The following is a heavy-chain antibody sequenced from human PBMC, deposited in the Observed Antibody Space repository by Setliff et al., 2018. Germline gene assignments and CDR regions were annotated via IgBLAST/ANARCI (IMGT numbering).Heavy chain of an antibody. CDR3: AKSESVPDY. J-gene: IGHJ4*02. CDR2: ISGSGGST. Sequence: AGGSLRLSCVASGFTFSNYAMAWVRQAPGKGLEWVSAISGSGGSTYYADSVKGRFTISRDNSKNTLYLQMNSLRAEDTAVYYCAKSESVPDYWGQGTLVTVSS. V-gene: IGHV3-23*01. CDR1: GFTFSNYA.